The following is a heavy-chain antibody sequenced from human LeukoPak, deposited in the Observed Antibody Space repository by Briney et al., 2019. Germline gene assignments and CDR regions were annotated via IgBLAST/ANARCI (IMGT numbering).Heavy chain of an antibody. J-gene: IGHJ4*02. Sequence: ASVKVSCKVSGYTLTELSMHWVRQAPGKGLEWMGGFDPEDGETIYAQKFQGRVTMTEDTSTDTAYMELSSLRSGDTAVYYCATHMRYFDWLVDYWGQGTLVTVSS. CDR2: FDPEDGET. CDR3: ATHMRYFDWLVDY. D-gene: IGHD3-9*01. CDR1: GYTLTELS. V-gene: IGHV1-24*01.